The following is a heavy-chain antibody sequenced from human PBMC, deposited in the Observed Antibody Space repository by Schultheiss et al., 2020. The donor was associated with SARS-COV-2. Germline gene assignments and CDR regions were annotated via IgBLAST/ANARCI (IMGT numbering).Heavy chain of an antibody. CDR3: AKAVAGSQAPDY. D-gene: IGHD6-19*01. CDR1: GYTFTSYG. CDR2: IIPIFGTA. V-gene: IGHV1-69*13. Sequence: SVKVSCKASGYTFTSYGISWVRQAPGQGLEWMGGIIPIFGTANYAQKFQGRVTITADESTSTAYMELSSLRSEDTAVYYCAKAVAGSQAPDYWGQGTLVTVSS. J-gene: IGHJ4*02.